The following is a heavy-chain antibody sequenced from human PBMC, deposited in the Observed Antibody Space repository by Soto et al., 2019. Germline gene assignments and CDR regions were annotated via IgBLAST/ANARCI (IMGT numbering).Heavy chain of an antibody. J-gene: IGHJ3*02. Sequence: QVQLVESGGGVVQPGRSLRLSCAGSRFTFRNYGMHWVRQAPGKGLEWVAVIWYDGSKKYYADSVKGRFTISRDNSRNTLYLQMNSLRVEDTAVYYCARQYGGTEPFDIWGQGAMVTVSS. CDR1: RFTFRNYG. V-gene: IGHV3-33*01. CDR2: IWYDGSKK. D-gene: IGHD2-8*01. CDR3: ARQYGGTEPFDI.